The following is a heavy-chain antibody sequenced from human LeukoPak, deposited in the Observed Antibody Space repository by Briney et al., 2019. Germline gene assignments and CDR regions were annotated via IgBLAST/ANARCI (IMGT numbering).Heavy chain of an antibody. CDR3: AKDGDYYGSGSSDY. CDR2: GGSGGST. CDR1: GFIFSSYA. Sequence: GGSLRLSCAASGFIFSSYAMSWVRQAPGKGLEWVSYGGSGGSTYYADSVKGRFTVSRDNSKNTLYLQMNSPRAEDTAVYYCAKDGDYYGSGSSDYWGQGTLVTVPS. D-gene: IGHD3-10*01. V-gene: IGHV3-23*01. J-gene: IGHJ4*02.